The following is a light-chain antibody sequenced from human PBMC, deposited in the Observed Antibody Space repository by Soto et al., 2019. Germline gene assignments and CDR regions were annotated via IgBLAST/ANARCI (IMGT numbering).Light chain of an antibody. CDR3: CSYVGSSILM. CDR2: EVN. CDR1: SRDIGLYNL. J-gene: IGLJ3*02. V-gene: IGLV2-23*02. Sequence: QSVLTQPASVSGSPGQSITISCTGTSRDIGLYNLVSWYQQLPGKAPKLIIYEVNERPSGISDRFSGSKSGNTASLTISGLQDEDEADDYCCSYVGSSILMFGGGTKLTVL.